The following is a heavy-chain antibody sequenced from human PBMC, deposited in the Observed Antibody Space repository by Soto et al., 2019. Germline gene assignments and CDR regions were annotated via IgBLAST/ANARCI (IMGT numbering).Heavy chain of an antibody. CDR2: IKTDGSST. V-gene: IGHV3-74*01. D-gene: IGHD3-10*01. Sequence: PGGSLRLSCAASGFTFSSYWMHWVRQAPGKGRVWVSRIKTDGSSTGYADSVKGRFTISRDNAKNSLYLQMNSLRAEDTAVYYCASSLWFGDQGDYYYMDVWGKGTTVTVSS. CDR3: ASSLWFGDQGDYYYMDV. CDR1: GFTFSSYW. J-gene: IGHJ6*03.